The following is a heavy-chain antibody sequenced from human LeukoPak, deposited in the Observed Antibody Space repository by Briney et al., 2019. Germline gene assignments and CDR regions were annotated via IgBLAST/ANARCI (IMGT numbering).Heavy chain of an antibody. CDR1: GYTFTSYG. J-gene: IGHJ6*02. V-gene: IGHV1-18*01. D-gene: IGHD3-10*01. Sequence: GASVKVSCKASGYTFTSYGISWVRQAPGQGLEWMGWISAYNGNTNYAQKLQGRVTMTTDTSTSTAYMELRSLRSDDTAVYHCARGSRWFGELSLYGMDVWGQGTTVTVSS. CDR3: ARGSRWFGELSLYGMDV. CDR2: ISAYNGNT.